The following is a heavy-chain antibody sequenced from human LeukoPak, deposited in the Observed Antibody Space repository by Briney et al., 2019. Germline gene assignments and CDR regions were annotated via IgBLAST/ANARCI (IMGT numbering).Heavy chain of an antibody. CDR3: ARHSGDGYSLSHLDY. CDR1: GYSFTNYW. CDR2: IYPGDSDT. J-gene: IGHJ4*02. V-gene: IGHV5-51*01. Sequence: ESLKISCKRSGYSFTNYWIGWVRQMPGKGLEWMGIIYPGDSDTRYSPSFQGQVTISADKPISTAYLQWSSLKASDTAMYYCARHSGDGYSLSHLDYWGQGTLVTVSS. D-gene: IGHD5-24*01.